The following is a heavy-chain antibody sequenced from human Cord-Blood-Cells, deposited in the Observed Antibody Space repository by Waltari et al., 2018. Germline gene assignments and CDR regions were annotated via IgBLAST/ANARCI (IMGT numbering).Heavy chain of an antibody. CDR3: ARVSEQQLVHYYYGMDV. V-gene: IGHV1-3*01. Sequence: QVQLVQSGAEVKKPGASVKVSCKASGYTFTSYAMHWVRQAPGQRLEWMGWINAGNGNTKYSQKFRGRVTITRDTSASTAYMELSSLRSEDTAVYYCARVSEQQLVHYYYGMDVWGQGTTVTVSS. D-gene: IGHD6-13*01. J-gene: IGHJ6*02. CDR1: GYTFTSYA. CDR2: INAGNGNT.